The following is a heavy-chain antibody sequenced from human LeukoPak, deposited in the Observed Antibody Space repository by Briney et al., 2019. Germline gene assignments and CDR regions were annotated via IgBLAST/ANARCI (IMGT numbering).Heavy chain of an antibody. J-gene: IGHJ4*02. Sequence: GGSLRPSCAAAGFTFEDYAMHWVRQAPGKGLELVSGLSRNSGSIGYADSMTGRFTISRDNAKHSLYLQMNSLRAEDTALYYCAKDAHPIAAAGPFDYWGQGTLVTVSS. D-gene: IGHD6-13*01. V-gene: IGHV3-9*01. CDR3: AKDAHPIAAAGPFDY. CDR1: GFTFEDYA. CDR2: LSRNSGSI.